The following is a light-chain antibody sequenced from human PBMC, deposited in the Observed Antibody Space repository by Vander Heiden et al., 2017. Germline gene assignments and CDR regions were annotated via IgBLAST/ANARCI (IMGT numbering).Light chain of an antibody. V-gene: IGLV3-21*02. Sequence: SYVLTQPPSESVAPGQTARITCGGNNIRSKSVHWYQQKPGQAPVLVVYDDSDRPSGIPERFSGSNSGNTATLTINRVEAGDEADYYCQVWDSSSDHPYVFGTGTKVTVL. CDR1: NIRSKS. CDR2: DDS. J-gene: IGLJ1*01. CDR3: QVWDSSSDHPYV.